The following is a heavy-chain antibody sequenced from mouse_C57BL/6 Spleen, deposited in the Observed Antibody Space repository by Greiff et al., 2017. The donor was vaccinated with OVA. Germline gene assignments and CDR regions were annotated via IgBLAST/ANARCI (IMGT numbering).Heavy chain of an antibody. V-gene: IGHV7-3*01. CDR3: ARYSACYAVTY. J-gene: IGHJ4*01. CDR1: GFTFTDYY. CDR2: IRNKANGCTT. Sequence: EVNLVESGGGLVQPGGSLSLSCAASGFTFTDYYMSWVRQPPGKALEWWGFIRNKANGCTTEYSASVKGGFTISRDNCQSSLYLQMNELRAEDSAKYYCARYSACYAVTYWGDGTSGTV.